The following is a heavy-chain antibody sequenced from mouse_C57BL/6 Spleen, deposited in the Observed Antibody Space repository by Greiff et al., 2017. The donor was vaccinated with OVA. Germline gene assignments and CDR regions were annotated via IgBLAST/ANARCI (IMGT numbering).Heavy chain of an antibody. J-gene: IGHJ3*01. CDR1: GFPFSDYG. D-gene: IGHD1-1*01. CDR2: ISSGSSTI. Sequence: ELKVIESGGGLVKPGGSLKLSCAASGFPFSDYGMHWVRQAPEKGLEWVAYISSGSSTIYYADTVKGRFTISRDNAKNTLFLQMTSLRSEDTAMYYCATDYGSSQFAYWGQGTLVTVSA. CDR3: ATDYGSSQFAY. V-gene: IGHV5-17*01.